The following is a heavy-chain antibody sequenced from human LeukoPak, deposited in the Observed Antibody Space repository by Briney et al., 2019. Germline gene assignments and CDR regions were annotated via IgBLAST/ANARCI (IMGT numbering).Heavy chain of an antibody. CDR2: ISYDGSNK. D-gene: IGHD2-21*02. J-gene: IGHJ1*01. CDR1: GFTFSSYG. V-gene: IGHV3-30*03. CDR3: ATWGDTTAEYFQR. Sequence: GGSLRLSCAASGFTFSSYGMHWVRKAPGKGLEWVAVISYDGSNKYYADSVKGRFTISRDNSKNTLYLQMNSLRAEDAAVYYCATWGDTTAEYFQRWGQGTLVTVSS.